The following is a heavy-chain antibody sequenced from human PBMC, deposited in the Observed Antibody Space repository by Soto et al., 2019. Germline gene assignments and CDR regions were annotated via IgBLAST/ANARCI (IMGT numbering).Heavy chain of an antibody. J-gene: IGHJ6*03. CDR1: GFTFSSYS. CDR3: SRGVSEDIVVVVAANYYMDV. D-gene: IGHD2-15*01. CDR2: ISSSSSYI. V-gene: IGHV3-21*01. Sequence: GGSLRLSCAASGFTFSSYSMNWVRQAPGKGLEWVSSISSSSSYIYYADSVKGRFTISRDNAKNSLYLQMNSLRAEDTAVYYCSRGVSEDIVVVVAANYYMDVWGKGTTVTVSS.